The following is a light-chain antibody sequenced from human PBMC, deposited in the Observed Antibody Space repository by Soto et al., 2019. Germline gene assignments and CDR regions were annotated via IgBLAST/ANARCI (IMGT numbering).Light chain of an antibody. V-gene: IGKV3-15*01. CDR1: QSVSSN. CDR2: DAS. J-gene: IGKJ1*01. Sequence: EIVMTQSPATLSVSPGERATLSCRASQSVSSNLAWYQQKPGQAPRLLIYDASTRATGIPARFSGSGSGTEFTLTISNLQSEDFAVYYCPHYNNWPRTFGQRTKVEIK. CDR3: PHYNNWPRT.